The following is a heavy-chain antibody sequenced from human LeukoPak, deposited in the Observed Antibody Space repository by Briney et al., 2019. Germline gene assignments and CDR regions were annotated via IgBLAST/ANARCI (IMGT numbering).Heavy chain of an antibody. Sequence: PGGSLRLSRGASGFTFSSYSMNWVRQAPGKGLEWVSSISSSSSYIYYAGSVKGRFTISRDNAKNSLYLQMNSLRAEDTAVYYCAKDGLAVAGYFDYWGQGTLVTVSS. CDR3: AKDGLAVAGYFDY. V-gene: IGHV3-21*04. CDR1: GFTFSSYS. CDR2: ISSSSSYI. D-gene: IGHD6-19*01. J-gene: IGHJ4*02.